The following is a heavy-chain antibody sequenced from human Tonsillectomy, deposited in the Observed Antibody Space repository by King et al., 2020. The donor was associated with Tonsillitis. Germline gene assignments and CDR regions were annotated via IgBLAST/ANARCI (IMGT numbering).Heavy chain of an antibody. D-gene: IGHD4-17*01. CDR2: IRYDGSNK. Sequence: VQLVESGGGVVQPGGSLRLSCAASGFTFSSYGMHWVRQAPGKGLEWVAFIRYDGSNKYYADSVKGRFTISRDNSKNTLYLQMNSLRAEDTAVYYCAKDRIPTVNIGVNAFDIWGQGTMVTVSS. CDR3: AKDRIPTVNIGVNAFDI. J-gene: IGHJ3*02. V-gene: IGHV3-30*02. CDR1: GFTFSSYG.